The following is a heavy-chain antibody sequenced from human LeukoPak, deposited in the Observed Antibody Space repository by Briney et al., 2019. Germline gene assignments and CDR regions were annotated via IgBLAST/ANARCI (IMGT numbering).Heavy chain of an antibody. V-gene: IGHV3-30*18. CDR3: AKSGPGSSRYGDY. D-gene: IGHD6-13*01. J-gene: IGHJ4*02. CDR1: GFTFSSYG. Sequence: GGSLRLSCAASGFTFSSYGMRWVRQAPGKGLEWVAVISYDGSNKYYADSVKGRFTISRDNSKNTLYLQMNSLRAEDTAVYYCAKSGPGSSRYGDYCGQGTLVSVS. CDR2: ISYDGSNK.